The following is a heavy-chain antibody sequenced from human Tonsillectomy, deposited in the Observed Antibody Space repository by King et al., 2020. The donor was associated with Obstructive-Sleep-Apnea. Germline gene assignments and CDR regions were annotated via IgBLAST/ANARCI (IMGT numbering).Heavy chain of an antibody. CDR2: IYWDDEK. V-gene: IGHV2-5*02. CDR3: VHRRAGTYYFEY. D-gene: IGHD1-26*01. CDR1: GFSPSTAGVG. Sequence: QITLKESGPTLVKPTQTLTLTCTISGFSPSTAGVGVGWIRQPPGKALEWLALIYWDDEKRYSPSLKSRLTITKDTSKNQVILTMTNMDPVDTATYFCVHRRAGTYYFEYWGQGTLVTVSS. J-gene: IGHJ4*02.